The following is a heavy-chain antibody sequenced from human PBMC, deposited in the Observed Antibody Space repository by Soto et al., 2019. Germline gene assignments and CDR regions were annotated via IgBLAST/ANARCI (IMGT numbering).Heavy chain of an antibody. D-gene: IGHD5-12*01. CDR2: TYFRSKWYN. Sequence: PSQTLSLTCVISGDSVSSNTASWNWIRQSPSRGLEWLGRTYFRSKWYNDYAVSVKSRIIISPDTSNNQFSLQLNSVTPEDTAVYFCAKGDNLGPKTGYAFDPWGQGIMVTVS. V-gene: IGHV6-1*01. CDR1: GDSVSSNTAS. CDR3: AKGDNLGPKTGYAFDP. J-gene: IGHJ5*02.